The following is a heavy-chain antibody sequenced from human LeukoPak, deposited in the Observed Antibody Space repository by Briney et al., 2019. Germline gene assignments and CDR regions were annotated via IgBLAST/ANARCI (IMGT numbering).Heavy chain of an antibody. J-gene: IGHJ4*02. CDR2: IIPIFGTA. D-gene: IGHD2-2*02. CDR1: GGTFSSYA. CDR3: ARDEWRLYCSSTSCYRVAGKGGLWYGHFDY. V-gene: IGHV1-69*13. Sequence: GASVKVSCKASGGTFSSYAISWVRQAPGQGLEWMGGIIPIFGTANYAQKFQGRVTITADESTSTAYMELSSLGSEDTAVYYCARDEWRLYCSSTSCYRVAGKGGLWYGHFDYWGQGTLVTVSS.